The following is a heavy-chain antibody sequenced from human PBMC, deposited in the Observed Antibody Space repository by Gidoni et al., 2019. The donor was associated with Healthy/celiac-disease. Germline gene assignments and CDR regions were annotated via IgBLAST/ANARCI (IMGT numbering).Heavy chain of an antibody. Sequence: QVQLVESGGGVVQPGRSLRLSCAASGFTSSSYGMHWVRQAPGKGLEWVAVISYDGSNKYYADSVKGRFTISRDNSKNTLYLQMNSLRAEDTAVYYCAKTRIVGATTHYYYYMDVWGKGTTVTVSS. CDR2: ISYDGSNK. CDR1: GFTSSSYG. CDR3: AKTRIVGATTHYYYYMDV. V-gene: IGHV3-30*18. J-gene: IGHJ6*03. D-gene: IGHD1-26*01.